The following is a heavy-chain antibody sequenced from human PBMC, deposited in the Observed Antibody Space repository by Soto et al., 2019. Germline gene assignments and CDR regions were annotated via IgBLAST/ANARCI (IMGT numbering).Heavy chain of an antibody. D-gene: IGHD2-2*02. J-gene: IGHJ4*02. CDR3: ARGSCSSASCYTGDY. CDR1: GGTIGSYY. V-gene: IGHV4-59*01. Sequence: SETLSLTCTLSGGTIGSYYWSWIRQPPGKGLEWIGYIYFTGSTNYNPSLKSRVTISVDTSKNQFSLKLSSVAAADTAVYYCARGSCSSASCYTGDYWGQGTLVTVSS. CDR2: IYFTGST.